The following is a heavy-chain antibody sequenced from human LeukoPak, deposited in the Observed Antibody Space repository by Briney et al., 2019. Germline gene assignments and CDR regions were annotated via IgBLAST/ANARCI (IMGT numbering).Heavy chain of an antibody. J-gene: IGHJ5*02. CDR1: GGSISSYY. D-gene: IGHD4-17*01. V-gene: IGHV4-59*01. Sequence: PSETLSLTCTVSGGSISSYYWSWIRQPPGKGLEWIGYIYYSGSTNYNPSLKSRVTISVDTSKNQFSLKLSSVTAADTAVYYCARGYGDYEERFDPWGQGTLVTVSS. CDR2: IYYSGST. CDR3: ARGYGDYEERFDP.